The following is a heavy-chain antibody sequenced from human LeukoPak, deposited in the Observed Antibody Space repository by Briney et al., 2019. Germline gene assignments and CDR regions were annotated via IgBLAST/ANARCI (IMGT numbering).Heavy chain of an antibody. V-gene: IGHV1-2*02. CDR2: NSGVT. D-gene: IGHD2-2*01. J-gene: IGHJ4*02. CDR3: ARGYCSSTSCLAYFDY. Sequence: NSGVTNYAQKFQGTFTMTSDTSISTAYMELSRLRSDDTAVYYCARGYCSSTSCLAYFDYWGQGTLVTVSS.